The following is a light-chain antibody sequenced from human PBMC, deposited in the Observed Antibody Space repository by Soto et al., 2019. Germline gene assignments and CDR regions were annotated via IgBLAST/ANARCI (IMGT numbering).Light chain of an antibody. J-gene: IGLJ1*01. Sequence: QSVLTQPASVSGSPGQSITISCSGTSSDVGRHNAVSWYQQHPGKVPQLMIYDVSIRPSGISDRLSASKSGNMASLTISRLQAEDEADYYCSSYRVGGSYVFGTGTKVTVL. V-gene: IGLV2-14*03. CDR2: DVS. CDR1: SSDVGRHNA. CDR3: SSYRVGGSYV.